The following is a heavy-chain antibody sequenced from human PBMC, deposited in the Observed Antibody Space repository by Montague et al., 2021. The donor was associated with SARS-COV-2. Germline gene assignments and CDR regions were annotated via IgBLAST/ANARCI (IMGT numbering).Heavy chain of an antibody. CDR3: ARSHYDILTNYYDAFDI. D-gene: IGHD3-9*01. CDR2: IDWDDDK. V-gene: IGHV2-70*04. J-gene: IGHJ3*02. CDR1: GFSLSTSGMR. Sequence: PALVKPTQTLTLTCTLSGFSLSTSGMRASWIRQPPGKALEWLARIDWDDDKFYSTSLKTRLTISKDTSKNQVVLTMTNMDPVGTATYYCARSHYDILTNYYDAFDIWGQGTMVTVSS.